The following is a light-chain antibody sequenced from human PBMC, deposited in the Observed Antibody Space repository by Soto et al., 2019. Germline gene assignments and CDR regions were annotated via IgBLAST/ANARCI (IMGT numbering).Light chain of an antibody. V-gene: IGLV2-14*01. Sequence: QSALTQPASVSGSPGQSITISCTGTSSDVGAYNYVSWYQQHPGKAPKLMIYEVSNRPSGVSSRFSGSKSGNTASLTISGLQADDEADYYCSSYTSSSTSVVFGGGTQLTVL. CDR1: SSDVGAYNY. CDR3: SSYTSSSTSVV. CDR2: EVS. J-gene: IGLJ2*01.